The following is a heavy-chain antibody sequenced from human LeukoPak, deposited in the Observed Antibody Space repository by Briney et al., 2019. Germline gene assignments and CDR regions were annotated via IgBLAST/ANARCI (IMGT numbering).Heavy chain of an antibody. Sequence: PSETLSLTRTVSGASGNNYYWGWIRQPPGKGPEYIGFIFYSGTTNYNPSFKSRVTISVDPSKNQFSLKLRSVTAADTAVYYCARGDGGSTYGYFFDYWGQGTLVTVSS. CDR2: IFYSGTT. J-gene: IGHJ4*02. CDR1: GASGNNYY. V-gene: IGHV4-59*02. D-gene: IGHD5-18*01. CDR3: ARGDGGSTYGYFFDY.